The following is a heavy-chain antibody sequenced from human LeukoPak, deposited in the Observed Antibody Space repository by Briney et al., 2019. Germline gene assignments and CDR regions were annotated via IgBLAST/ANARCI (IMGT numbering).Heavy chain of an antibody. D-gene: IGHD1-26*01. V-gene: IGHV1-18*01. CDR2: ISAHNGNT. CDR3: ARSHSGSYYGGDDY. CDR1: GYTFSNYG. J-gene: IGHJ4*02. Sequence: ASVKVSCKASGYTFSNYGMSWVRPAPGQGLEWMGWISAHNGNTNYAQKLQGRVTMTTDTSTRTAYMELRSLRSDDTAVYYCARSHSGSYYGGDDYWGQGTLVTVSS.